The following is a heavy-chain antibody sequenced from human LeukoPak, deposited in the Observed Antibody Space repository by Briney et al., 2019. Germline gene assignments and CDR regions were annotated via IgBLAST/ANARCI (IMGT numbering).Heavy chain of an antibody. CDR1: GGSISSYY. J-gene: IGHJ5*01. D-gene: IGHD1-7*01. V-gene: IGHV4-59*08. CDR2: IYYSGST. Sequence: SETLSLTCTVSGGSISSYYWSWIRQPPGKGLEWIGYIYYSGSTNYNSSLRSRVTISINTSKTQFSLNLISVTAADTAVYFCATGNWNYDSWGQGALVTVPS. CDR3: ATGNWNYDS.